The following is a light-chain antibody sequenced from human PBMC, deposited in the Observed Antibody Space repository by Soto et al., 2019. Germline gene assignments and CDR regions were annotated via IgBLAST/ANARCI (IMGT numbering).Light chain of an antibody. CDR1: SSDVGGYIY. CDR3: CSYAGNYTYV. J-gene: IGLJ1*01. Sequence: QCVLNQPRSVSGSPGQSVTISCTGTSSDVGGYIYVSWYQQHPGKAPKLMMFDVSKRPSGVPDRFSGSKSDNTASLTISGLQTEDEADYFCCSYAGNYTYVFGTGTKVTVL. V-gene: IGLV2-11*01. CDR2: DVS.